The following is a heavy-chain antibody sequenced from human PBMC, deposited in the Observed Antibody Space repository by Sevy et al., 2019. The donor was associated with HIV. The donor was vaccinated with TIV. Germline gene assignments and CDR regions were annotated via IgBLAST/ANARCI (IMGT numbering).Heavy chain of an antibody. Sequence: SETLSLTCAVYGGSFSGYYWSWIRQPPGKGLEWIGEINHSGSTNYNPSLKSRVTISVDTSKNQFSLKLSSVTAADTAVYYCARGRQWLVKYFDYWGQGTLVTVSS. CDR1: GGSFSGYY. V-gene: IGHV4-34*01. D-gene: IGHD6-19*01. CDR3: ARGRQWLVKYFDY. J-gene: IGHJ4*02. CDR2: INHSGST.